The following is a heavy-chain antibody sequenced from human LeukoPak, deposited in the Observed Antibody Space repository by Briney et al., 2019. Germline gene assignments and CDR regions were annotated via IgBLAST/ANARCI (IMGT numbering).Heavy chain of an antibody. D-gene: IGHD5-18*01. J-gene: IGHJ3*02. CDR3: ARDLRWDTTMVYDAFGI. Sequence: GRSLRLSCAASGFTFSSYSMNWVRQAPGKGLEWVSSISSSSSYIYYADSVKGRFTISRDNAKNSLYLQMNSLRAEDTAVYYCARDLRWDTTMVYDAFGIWGQGTMVTVSS. CDR2: ISSSSSYI. CDR1: GFTFSSYS. V-gene: IGHV3-21*01.